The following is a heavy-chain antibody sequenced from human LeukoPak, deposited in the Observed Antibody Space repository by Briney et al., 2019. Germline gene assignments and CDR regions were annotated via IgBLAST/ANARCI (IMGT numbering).Heavy chain of an antibody. CDR1: GGTFSSYA. CDR3: ARGLGLGDSSGWEGGY. V-gene: IGHV1-69*05. D-gene: IGHD6-19*01. CDR2: IIPIFGTA. J-gene: IGHJ4*02. Sequence: SVKVSCKASGGTFSSYAISWVRQAPGQGLEWMGGIIPIFGTANYAQKFQGRVTITRDTSASTAYMELSSLRSEDTAVYYCARGLGLGDSSGWEGGYWGQGTLVTVSS.